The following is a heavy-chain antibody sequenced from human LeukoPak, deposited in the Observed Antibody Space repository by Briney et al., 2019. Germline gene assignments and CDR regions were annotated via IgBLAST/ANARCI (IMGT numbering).Heavy chain of an antibody. Sequence: PGGSLRLSCAASGFTFSSYSMNWVRQAPGKGLEWVSSISTSSYYIYYADSVKGRFTISRDDATNSLHLQMNSLRAEDTAMYYCARDNSRLVRGVADVWGQGILVTVSS. V-gene: IGHV3-21*01. CDR1: GFTFSSYS. CDR2: ISTSSYYI. CDR3: ARDNSRLVRGVADV. J-gene: IGHJ4*02. D-gene: IGHD3-10*01.